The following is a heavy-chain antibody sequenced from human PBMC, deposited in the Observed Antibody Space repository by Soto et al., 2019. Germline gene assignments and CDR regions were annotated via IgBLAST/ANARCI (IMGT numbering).Heavy chain of an antibody. V-gene: IGHV3-74*01. Sequence: GGSLRLSCVASGFTFNYYWMHWVRQAPGEGLMWVSRLQTDGSHPDYADSVKGRFTISRDNAKNTLYLQMNSLRAEDTAVYYCARGIAAAGTDYWGQGTPVXVSS. CDR2: LQTDGSHP. D-gene: IGHD6-13*01. CDR3: ARGIAAAGTDY. CDR1: GFTFNYYW. J-gene: IGHJ4*02.